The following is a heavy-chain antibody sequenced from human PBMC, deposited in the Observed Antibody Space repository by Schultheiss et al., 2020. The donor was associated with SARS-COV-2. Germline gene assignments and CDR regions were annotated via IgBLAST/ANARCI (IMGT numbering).Heavy chain of an antibody. CDR1: GFTFTSSA. J-gene: IGHJ6*02. CDR3: AAGGVGVAGFPYYYYYGMDV. Sequence: SVKVSCKASGFTFTSSAMQWVRQARGQRLEWIGWIVVGSGNTNYAQKFQERVTITRDMSTSTAYMELSSLRSEDTAVYYCAAGGVGVAGFPYYYYYGMDVWCQGTTVTVSS. CDR2: IVVGSGNT. D-gene: IGHD6-19*01. V-gene: IGHV1-58*02.